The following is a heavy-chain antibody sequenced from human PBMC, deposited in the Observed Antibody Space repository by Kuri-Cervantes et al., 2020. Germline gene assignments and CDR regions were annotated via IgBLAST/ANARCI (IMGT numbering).Heavy chain of an antibody. V-gene: IGHV1-2*02. D-gene: IGHD6-13*01. CDR1: GYTFTSYY. J-gene: IGHJ4*02. Sequence: ASVKVSCKASGYTFTSYYMHWVRQAPGQGLEWMGIINPNSGSTNYAQKFQGRVTMTRDTSISTAYMELSRLRSDDTAVYYCAKGSSWSIDYWGQGTLVTVSS. CDR3: AKGSSWSIDY. CDR2: INPNSGST.